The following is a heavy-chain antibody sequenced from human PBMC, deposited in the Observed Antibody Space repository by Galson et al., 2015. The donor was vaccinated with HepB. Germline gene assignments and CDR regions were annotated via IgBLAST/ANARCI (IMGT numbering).Heavy chain of an antibody. J-gene: IGHJ4*02. V-gene: IGHV3-48*01. CDR2: ISSIGSTI. CDR1: GFTFSSYS. D-gene: IGHD2-2*01. Sequence: SLRLSCAASGFTFSSYSMNWVRQAPGKGLEWISYISSIGSTIYYADSLKGRITISRDNAKKSVYLQMNSLRAEDAAVYYCGRVRCSSTSCFRDYWGQGTLVTVSS. CDR3: GRVRCSSTSCFRDY.